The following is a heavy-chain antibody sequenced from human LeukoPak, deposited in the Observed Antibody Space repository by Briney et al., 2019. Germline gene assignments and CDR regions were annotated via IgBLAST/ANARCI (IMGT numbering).Heavy chain of an antibody. V-gene: IGHV1-69*13. CDR1: GGTFSSYA. J-gene: IGHJ6*03. CDR2: IIPIFGTA. D-gene: IGHD5-24*01. Sequence: GASVKVSCKASGGTFSSYAISWVRQAPGQGLEWMGGIIPIFGTANYAQKFQGRVTITADGSTSTAYMELSSLRSEDTAVYYCASIRDGYNSRYMDVWGKGTTVTVSS. CDR3: ASIRDGYNSRYMDV.